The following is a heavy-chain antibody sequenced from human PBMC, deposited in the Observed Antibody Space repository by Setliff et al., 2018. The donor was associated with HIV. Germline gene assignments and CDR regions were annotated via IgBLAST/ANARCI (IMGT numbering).Heavy chain of an antibody. CDR2: IYPGDSDA. J-gene: IGHJ3*02. V-gene: IGHV5-51*01. Sequence: GESLKISCKGSGYSFTSYWIGWVRQMPGKGLEWMWIIYPGDSDARYSPSFEGQVTISADNSNTTAYLQWSSLKASDTAMYFCARLSQRIRIFGVINRGEEFDIWGQGTMVTVSS. D-gene: IGHD3-3*01. CDR1: GYSFTSYW. CDR3: ARLSQRIRIFGVINRGEEFDI.